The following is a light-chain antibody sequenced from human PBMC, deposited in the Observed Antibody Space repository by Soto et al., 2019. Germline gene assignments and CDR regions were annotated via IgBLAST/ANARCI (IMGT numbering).Light chain of an antibody. Sequence: QSVLTQPPSASGTPGQRVTISCSGSTSNIGSKTVSWYQQLPGSAPKVLIYNNNERPSGVPDRFSGSKSGTSASLAIIGLRAEDEAHYYCAAWDDSLRGVVFGGGTKVTVL. V-gene: IGLV1-44*01. CDR2: NNN. CDR3: AAWDDSLRGVV. J-gene: IGLJ3*02. CDR1: TSNIGSKT.